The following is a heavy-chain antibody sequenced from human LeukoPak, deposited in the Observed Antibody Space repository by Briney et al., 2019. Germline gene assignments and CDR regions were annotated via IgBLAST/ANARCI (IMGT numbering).Heavy chain of an antibody. Sequence: SETLSLTCTVSGYSISSGYYWGWIRQPPGKGLEWIGSIYHSGSTYYNPSLKSRVAISVDTSKNQFSLKLSSVTAADTAVYYCARDPPTSNWFDPWGQGTLVTVSS. V-gene: IGHV4-38-2*02. CDR3: ARDPPTSNWFDP. CDR2: IYHSGST. CDR1: GYSISSGYY. J-gene: IGHJ5*02.